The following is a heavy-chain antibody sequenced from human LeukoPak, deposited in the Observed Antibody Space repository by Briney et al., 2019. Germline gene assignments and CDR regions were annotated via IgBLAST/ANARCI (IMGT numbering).Heavy chain of an antibody. CDR3: AGRAGDWFHFDY. Sequence: GGSLRLSCAASGFTFSNAWMSWVRQAPGKGLEWVGRIKSKTDGGTTDYAAPVKGRFTISRDDSKNTLYLQMNSLKTEDTAVYYCAGRAGDWFHFDYWGQGTLVTVSS. J-gene: IGHJ4*02. CDR1: GFTFSNAW. D-gene: IGHD7-27*01. CDR2: IKSKTDGGTT. V-gene: IGHV3-15*01.